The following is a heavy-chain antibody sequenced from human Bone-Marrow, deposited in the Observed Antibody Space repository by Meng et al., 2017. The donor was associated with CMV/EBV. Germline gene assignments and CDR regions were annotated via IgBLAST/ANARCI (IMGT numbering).Heavy chain of an antibody. J-gene: IGHJ5*02. D-gene: IGHD3-3*01. CDR1: GYTFTSYD. Sequence: ASVKVSCKASGYTFTSYDINWVRQATGQGLEWMGWMNPNSGNTGYAQKFQGRVTMTRNTSISTAYMDLSSLRSEDTAVYYCSRGGGGGTYYDFWSGYLPNWFDPWGQGTLVTVSS. CDR3: SRGGGGGTYYDFWSGYLPNWFDP. V-gene: IGHV1-8*01. CDR2: MNPNSGNT.